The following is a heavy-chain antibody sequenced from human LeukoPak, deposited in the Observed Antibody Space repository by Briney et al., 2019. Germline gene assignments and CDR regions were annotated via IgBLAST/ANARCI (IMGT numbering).Heavy chain of an antibody. CDR1: GGSISSYY. CDR2: IYYSGST. J-gene: IGHJ3*02. V-gene: IGHV4-59*12. D-gene: IGHD3-16*01. Sequence: SETLSLTCTVSGGSISSYYWSWIRQPPGKGLEWIGYIYYSGSTNYNPSLKSRVTISVDTSKNQLSLRVRSVTAADTAVYYCARDVSLSFDIWGQGTMVNV. CDR3: ARDVSLSFDI.